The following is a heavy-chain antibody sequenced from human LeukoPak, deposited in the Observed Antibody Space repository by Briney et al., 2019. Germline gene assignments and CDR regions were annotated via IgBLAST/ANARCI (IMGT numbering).Heavy chain of an antibody. V-gene: IGHV4-39*01. Sequence: SETLSLTCTVSGGSISSYYWSWIRQPPGKGLEWIGSIYHSGSTYYNPSLKSRVTISVDTSKNQFSLKLSSVTAADTAVYYCARHAVNYYDSSGYWTDWGQGTLVTVSS. CDR1: GGSISSYY. CDR2: IYHSGST. J-gene: IGHJ4*02. CDR3: ARHAVNYYDSSGYWTD. D-gene: IGHD3-22*01.